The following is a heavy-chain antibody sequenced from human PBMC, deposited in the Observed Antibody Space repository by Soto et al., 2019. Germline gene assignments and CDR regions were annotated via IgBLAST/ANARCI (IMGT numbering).Heavy chain of an antibody. CDR2: IYHSGST. CDR1: GGSISSGGYS. Sequence: SETLSLTCAVSGGSISSGGYSWSWIRQPPGKGLEWIGCIYHSGSTYYNPSLKSRVTISVDRSKNQFSLKLSSVTAADTAVYYCARVPDRWGQGTLVTVSS. J-gene: IGHJ5*02. V-gene: IGHV4-30-2*01. CDR3: ARVPDR. D-gene: IGHD2-2*01.